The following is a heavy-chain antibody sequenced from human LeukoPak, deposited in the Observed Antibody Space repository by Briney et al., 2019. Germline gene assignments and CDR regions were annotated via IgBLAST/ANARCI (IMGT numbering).Heavy chain of an antibody. CDR2: IYSGERT. J-gene: IGHJ4*02. Sequence: GGSLRLSCAASGFTVSSNYMSWVRRAPGKGLEWVSVIYSGERTYYADSVKGRFTISRDNFQNTLYLQMNSLRAEDTAVYYCARGVRFSDPGDDWGQGTLVTVSS. CDR3: ARGVRFSDPGDD. D-gene: IGHD3-16*01. CDR1: GFTVSSNY. V-gene: IGHV3-66*01.